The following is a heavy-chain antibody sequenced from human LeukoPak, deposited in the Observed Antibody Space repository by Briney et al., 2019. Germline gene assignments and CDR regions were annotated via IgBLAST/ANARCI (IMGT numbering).Heavy chain of an antibody. Sequence: GGSLRLSCAASGFTFSSYEMNWVRQAPGKGLEWVSYISSSSSTIYYADSVKGRFTISRDNAKNSLYLQMNSLRAEDTAVYYCASWDGYCSGGSCYSIDYWGQGTLVTVSS. J-gene: IGHJ4*02. CDR3: ASWDGYCSGGSCYSIDY. V-gene: IGHV3-48*03. CDR1: GFTFSSYE. CDR2: ISSSSSTI. D-gene: IGHD2-15*01.